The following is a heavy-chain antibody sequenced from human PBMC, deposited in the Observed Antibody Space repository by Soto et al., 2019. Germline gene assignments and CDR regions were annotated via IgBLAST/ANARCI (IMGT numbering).Heavy chain of an antibody. V-gene: IGHV3-74*01. CDR1: GFTFSRDW. Sequence: EVQVVESGGGLVQPGGSLRLSCAASGFTFSRDWMHWVRQAPGQGLVWVSRIDGDGRRTNYADSVKGRVTISRDNAKNTLYLPMNSLRAEDTAVYDCARGALHNFYMDVWGKGTTVTVSS. CDR2: IDGDGRRT. J-gene: IGHJ6*03. CDR3: ARGALHNFYMDV.